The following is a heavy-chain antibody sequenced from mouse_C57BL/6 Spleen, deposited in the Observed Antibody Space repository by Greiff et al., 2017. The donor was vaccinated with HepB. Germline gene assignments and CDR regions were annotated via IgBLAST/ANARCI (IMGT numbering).Heavy chain of an antibody. V-gene: IGHV1-64*01. CDR1: GYTFTSYW. D-gene: IGHD1-1*01. CDR3: ARGGYGSSYWYFDV. J-gene: IGHJ1*03. Sequence: VQLQQSGAELVKPGASVKLSCKASGYTFTSYWMHWVKQRPGQGLEWIGMIHPNSGSTNYNEKFKSKATLTVDKSSSTAYMQLSSLTSEDSAVYYCARGGYGSSYWYFDVWGTGNTVTVSS. CDR2: IHPNSGST.